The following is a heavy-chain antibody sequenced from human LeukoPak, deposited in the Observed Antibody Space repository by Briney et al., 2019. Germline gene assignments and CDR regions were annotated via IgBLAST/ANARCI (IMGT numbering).Heavy chain of an antibody. V-gene: IGHV3-48*03. CDR2: ISSSGSTI. CDR3: ARGEVVTASLPDYFYYYMDV. Sequence: TGGSLRLSCAASGFTFSSYEMNWVRQAPGKGLEWVSYISSSGSTIYYADSVKGRFTISRDNAKNSLFLQMNSLRAEDTAVYYCARGEVVTASLPDYFYYYMDVWGKGTTVTISS. J-gene: IGHJ6*03. CDR1: GFTFSSYE. D-gene: IGHD2-21*02.